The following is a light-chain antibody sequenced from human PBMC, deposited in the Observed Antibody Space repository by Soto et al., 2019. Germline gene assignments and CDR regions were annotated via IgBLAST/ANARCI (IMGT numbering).Light chain of an antibody. J-gene: IGKJ4*01. CDR2: AAS. V-gene: IGKV1-27*01. Sequence: DIQMTQSPSSVSASLGDRVTITCRASQGIGVDLAWFQQKPGNVPKLLIYAASTLQSGVPSRFSGSGSGTDFTLTISSLQPEDVATYYCQKYNSAPLTVGGGTKVEIK. CDR3: QKYNSAPLT. CDR1: QGIGVD.